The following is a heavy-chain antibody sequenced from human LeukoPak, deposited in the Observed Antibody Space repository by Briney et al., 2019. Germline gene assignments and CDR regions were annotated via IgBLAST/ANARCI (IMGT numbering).Heavy chain of an antibody. J-gene: IGHJ4*02. CDR3: AKFPYGDYVHY. V-gene: IGHV3-7*05. CDR2: IKGDGSEK. D-gene: IGHD4-17*01. CDR1: GFTFSNFW. Sequence: GGSLRLSCAASGFTFSNFWMSWVRQAPGKGLEWVANIKGDGSEKYHVHSVKGQFTISRDNAKNSLYLQMNSLRAEDTAVYYCAKFPYGDYVHYWGQGTLVTVSS.